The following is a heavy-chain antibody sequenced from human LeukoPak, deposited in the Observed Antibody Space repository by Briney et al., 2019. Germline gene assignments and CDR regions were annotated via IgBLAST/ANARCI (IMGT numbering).Heavy chain of an antibody. Sequence: GGSLRLSCAASGFTFSSYSMNWVRQAPGKGLEWVSYISSSSSTIYYADSVKGRFTISRDNAKNSLYLQMNSLRAEDTAVYYCARDRFNWNYWGQGTLVTVSS. CDR1: GFTFSSYS. CDR3: ARDRFNWNY. V-gene: IGHV3-48*04. D-gene: IGHD1-20*01. CDR2: ISSSSSTI. J-gene: IGHJ4*02.